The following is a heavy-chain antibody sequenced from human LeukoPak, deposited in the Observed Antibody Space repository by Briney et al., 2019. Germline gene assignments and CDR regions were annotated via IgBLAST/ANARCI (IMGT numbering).Heavy chain of an antibody. CDR3: AKVRYSSGWSFYFDY. CDR1: GFTFSSYG. CDR2: IRYDGSNK. Sequence: GGSLRLSCAASGFTFSSYGVHWVRQAPGKGLEWVAFIRYDGSNKYYADSVKGRFTISRDNSKNTLYLQMNSLRAEDTAVYYCAKVRYSSGWSFYFDYWGQGTLVTVSS. J-gene: IGHJ4*02. D-gene: IGHD6-19*01. V-gene: IGHV3-30*02.